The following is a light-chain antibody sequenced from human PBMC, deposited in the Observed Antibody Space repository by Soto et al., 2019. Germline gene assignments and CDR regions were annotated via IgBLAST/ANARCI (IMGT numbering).Light chain of an antibody. CDR2: EVS. J-gene: IGKJ2*01. CDR1: QSLVYRNGNTY. CDR3: MQGTQLPYT. Sequence: DVVLTQSPLSLPVTLGQPASISCKSSQSLVYRNGNTYLSWFQQRTGQSPRPLIYEVSNRDSGVPYRFSGSGSGTDFTLKISGVEAEDVWVYYCMQGTQLPYTFGQGTKLEIK. V-gene: IGKV2-30*01.